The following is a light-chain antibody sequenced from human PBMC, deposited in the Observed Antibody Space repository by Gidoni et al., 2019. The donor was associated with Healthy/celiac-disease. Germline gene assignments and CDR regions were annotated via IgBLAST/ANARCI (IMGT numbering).Light chain of an antibody. CDR2: AAS. CDR1: QSISSY. Sequence: DIQMTQSPSSLSASVGDRVTITCRASQSISSYLNWYQQKPGKAPKLLIYAASSLQSGVPSRFSGSGSATDFTLTSSILQPEDFATYYWQQSYSTPFTFGPGTKVDIK. V-gene: IGKV1-39*01. CDR3: QQSYSTPFT. J-gene: IGKJ3*01.